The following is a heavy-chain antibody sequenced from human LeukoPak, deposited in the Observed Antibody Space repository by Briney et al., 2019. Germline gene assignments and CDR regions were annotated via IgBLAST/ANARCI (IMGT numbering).Heavy chain of an antibody. CDR3: VRHLQTAVTRSYYTHPLDV. Sequence: SETLSLTCTVSGASVTDHYWSWIRQSPGKGLEWIAFISPGRRTVYSPSVKSRLTLGLDTSKNQVSLRLNSVTAADTALFYCVRHLQTAVTRSYYTHPLDVWGKGTTVTVSS. J-gene: IGHJ6*04. D-gene: IGHD4-17*01. V-gene: IGHV4-4*09. CDR2: ISPGRRT. CDR1: GASVTDHY.